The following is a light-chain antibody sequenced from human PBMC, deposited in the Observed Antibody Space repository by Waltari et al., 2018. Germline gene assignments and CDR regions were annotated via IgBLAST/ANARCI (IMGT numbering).Light chain of an antibody. CDR2: EGS. Sequence: QSALTQPASVSGSPGQSITISCTGTSSDVGSYNLVSWYQQHPGKAPKLMIYEGSKRPSGVSHRVSGSKSGNTASLTIAGLQAEAEADYYCCSYAGSSTYVFGTGTKVTVL. CDR3: CSYAGSSTYV. CDR1: SSDVGSYNL. V-gene: IGLV2-23*01. J-gene: IGLJ1*01.